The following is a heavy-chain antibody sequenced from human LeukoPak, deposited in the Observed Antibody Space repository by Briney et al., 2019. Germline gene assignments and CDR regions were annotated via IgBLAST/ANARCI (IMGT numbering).Heavy chain of an antibody. CDR2: INHSGST. J-gene: IGHJ6*03. Sequence: SETLSLTCAVYGGSFSGYYWSWIRQPPGKGLEWIGEINHSGSTYYNPSLKSRVTISVDTSKNQFSLKLSSVTAADTAVYYCARGPPDCTNGVCYYYYYYMDVWGKGTTVTVSS. D-gene: IGHD2-8*01. CDR1: GGSFSGYY. V-gene: IGHV4-34*01. CDR3: ARGPPDCTNGVCYYYYYYMDV.